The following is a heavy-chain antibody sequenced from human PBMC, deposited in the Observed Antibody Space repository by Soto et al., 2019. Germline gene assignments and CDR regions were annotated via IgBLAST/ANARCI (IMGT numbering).Heavy chain of an antibody. CDR1: GFTFSSYW. V-gene: IGHV3-72*01. CDR2: TRNKASSYTT. J-gene: IGHJ4*02. CDR3: AREGSSSGPDYEY. Sequence: GGSLRLSCAASGFTFSSYWMHWVRQAPGKGLEWVGRTRNKASSYTTDYAAFVKGRFTISRDDSKNLIYLQMNSLKTEDTAVYYCAREGSSSGPDYEYWGQGTLVTVSS. D-gene: IGHD3-22*01.